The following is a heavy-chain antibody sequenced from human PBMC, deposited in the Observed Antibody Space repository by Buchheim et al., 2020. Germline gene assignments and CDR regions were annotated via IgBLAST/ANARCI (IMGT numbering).Heavy chain of an antibody. CDR3: ARGSGNSWHLLH. J-gene: IGHJ1*01. Sequence: QVQLQESGPGPVKPSETLSLTCTVSGGSISSDYWSWIRQSPGKGLEWIGCIFYSGNTHYNPSLKSRVTISSDKSKNQFSLTLNSVTAADTAVYYCARGSGNSWHLLHWGQGTL. CDR1: GGSISSDY. CDR2: IFYSGNT. D-gene: IGHD6-13*01. V-gene: IGHV4-59*01.